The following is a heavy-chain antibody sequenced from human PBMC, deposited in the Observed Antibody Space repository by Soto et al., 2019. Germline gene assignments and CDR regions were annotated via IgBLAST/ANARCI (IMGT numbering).Heavy chain of an antibody. V-gene: IGHV1-3*01. J-gene: IGHJ4*02. Sequence: ASVKVSCKASGYTFTSYAMHWVRQAPGQSLEWMGWIKAGNVNTKYSQKFQGRVNITRDTSASTAYMELSSLGSEDTAVYYCAMDNGDYTFDYWGQGTLVTVSS. D-gene: IGHD4-17*01. CDR1: GYTFTSYA. CDR3: AMDNGDYTFDY. CDR2: IKAGNVNT.